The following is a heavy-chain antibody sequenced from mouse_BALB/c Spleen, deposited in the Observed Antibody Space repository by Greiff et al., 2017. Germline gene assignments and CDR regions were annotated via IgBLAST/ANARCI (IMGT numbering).Heavy chain of an antibody. V-gene: IGHV2-2*02. J-gene: IGHJ3*01. CDR1: GFSLTSYG. CDR3: ATYYGYAGRLAY. D-gene: IGHD2-9*01. Sequence: QVQLKESGPGLVQPSQSLSITCTVFGFSLTSYGVHWVRQSPGKGLEWLGVIWSGGSTDYNAAFISRLSISKDNSKSQVFFKMNSLQANDTAIYYCATYYGYAGRLAYWGQGTLVTVSA. CDR2: IWSGGST.